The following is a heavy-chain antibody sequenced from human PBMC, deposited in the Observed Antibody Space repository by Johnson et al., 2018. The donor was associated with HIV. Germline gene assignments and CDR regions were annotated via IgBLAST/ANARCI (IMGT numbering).Heavy chain of an antibody. CDR1: GFTFSSYA. Sequence: QVQLVESGGGVVQPGRSLRLSCAASGFTFSSYAMHWVRQAPGKGLEWVAVISYDGSNKYYADSVKGRFTISRDNSKNTLYLQMNSLRAEDTAIYYCAKDRQPANYGAFDVWGQVTMVTVSS. V-gene: IGHV3-30-3*01. D-gene: IGHD3-10*01. CDR3: AKDRQPANYGAFDV. J-gene: IGHJ3*01. CDR2: ISYDGSNK.